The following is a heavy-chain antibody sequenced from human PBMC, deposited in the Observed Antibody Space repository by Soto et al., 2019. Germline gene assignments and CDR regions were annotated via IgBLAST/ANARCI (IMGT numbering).Heavy chain of an antibody. CDR3: ARDLGALRAPADY. D-gene: IGHD1-26*01. CDR1: GFTFSSYS. Sequence: GGSLTLSCATSGFTFSSYSMNWDRQAPGKGLEWVSSISSSSSYIYYADSVKGRFTISRDNAKNSLYLQMNSLRAEDTAVYYCARDLGALRAPADYWGQGTLVTFSS. V-gene: IGHV3-21*01. J-gene: IGHJ4*02. CDR2: ISSSSSYI.